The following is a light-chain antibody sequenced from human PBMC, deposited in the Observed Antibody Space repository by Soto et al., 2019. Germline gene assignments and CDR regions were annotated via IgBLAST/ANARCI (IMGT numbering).Light chain of an antibody. J-gene: IGKJ5*01. CDR3: QQYGSSPIT. V-gene: IGKV3D-20*01. CDR2: DAS. CDR1: QSVSSNY. Sequence: EIVLTQSPATLSLSPGERATLSCRASQSVSSNYLAWYQQKPGLAPRLLIYDASKRATGIPDRVSGSGSGTDFTLTISRLEPEDFAVYYGQQYGSSPITFGQGTRLEIK.